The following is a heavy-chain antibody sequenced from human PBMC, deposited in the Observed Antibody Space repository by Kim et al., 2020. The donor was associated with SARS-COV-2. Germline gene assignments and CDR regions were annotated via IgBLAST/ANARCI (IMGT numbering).Heavy chain of an antibody. D-gene: IGHD6-19*01. V-gene: IGHV3-23*03. Sequence: DSVMGRFASSRDNSKNTLYLQMNSLRAEDTAVYYCAKWGSFARGWSGPFDHWGQGTLVTVSS. J-gene: IGHJ4*02. CDR3: AKWGSFARGWSGPFDH.